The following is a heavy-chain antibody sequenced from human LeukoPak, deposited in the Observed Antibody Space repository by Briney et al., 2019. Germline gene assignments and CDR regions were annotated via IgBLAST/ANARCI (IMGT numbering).Heavy chain of an antibody. CDR1: GFTFSSYG. CDR2: MSNSGENT. CDR3: AKGGASVTRYVDY. D-gene: IGHD4-17*01. J-gene: IGHJ4*02. V-gene: IGHV3-30*18. Sequence: GGSLRLSCGASGFTFSSYGMHWVRQTPGKGLEWVGIMSNSGENTFYGEAVKGRFTISRDNSQNTLYLQMNSLRPEDTAVYYCAKGGASVTRYVDYWGQGTLVTVSS.